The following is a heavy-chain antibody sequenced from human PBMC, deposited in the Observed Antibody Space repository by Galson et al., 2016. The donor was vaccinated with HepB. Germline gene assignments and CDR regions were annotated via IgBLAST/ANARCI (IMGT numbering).Heavy chain of an antibody. V-gene: IGHV3-21*01. CDR3: ARVEDFRDYFFDY. Sequence: LRLSCAGSGFTFSTYTMPWVRQAPGKGLEWVSCISPRGDYMYYTDSVKGRFSISRDNAKSSLYLQINSLRAEDTAVYYCARVEDFRDYFFDYWGQGTLVTVSS. CDR1: GFTFSTYT. J-gene: IGHJ4*02. CDR2: ISPRGDYM. D-gene: IGHD2-21*01.